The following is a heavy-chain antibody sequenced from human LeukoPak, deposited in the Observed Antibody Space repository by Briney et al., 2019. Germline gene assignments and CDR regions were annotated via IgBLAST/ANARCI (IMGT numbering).Heavy chain of an antibody. V-gene: IGHV3-11*04. J-gene: IGHJ4*02. CDR3: ARDRGRWLQYYDY. CDR1: GFTVSSNY. CDR2: ISSSGSTI. D-gene: IGHD5-24*01. Sequence: PGGSLRLSCAASGFTVSSNYMSWVRQAPGKGLEWVSYISSSGSTIYYADSVKGRFTISRDNAKNSLYLQMNSLRAEDTAVYYCARDRGRWLQYYDYWGQGTLVTVSS.